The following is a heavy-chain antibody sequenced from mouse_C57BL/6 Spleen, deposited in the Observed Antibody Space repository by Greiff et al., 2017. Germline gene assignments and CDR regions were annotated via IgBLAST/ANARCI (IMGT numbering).Heavy chain of an antibody. V-gene: IGHV2-2*01. Sequence: VQLQQSGPGLVQPSQSLSITCTVSGFSLTSYGVHWVRQSPGKGLEWLGVIWSGGSTDYNAAFISRLSISKDNSKSQVFFKMNSLQADDTAIYYCASQIYYGTLEGLAYWGQGTLVTVSA. CDR2: IWSGGST. CDR3: ASQIYYGTLEGLAY. CDR1: GFSLTSYG. D-gene: IGHD2-1*01. J-gene: IGHJ3*01.